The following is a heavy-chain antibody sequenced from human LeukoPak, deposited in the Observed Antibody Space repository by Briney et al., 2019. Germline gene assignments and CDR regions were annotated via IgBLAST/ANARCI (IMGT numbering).Heavy chain of an antibody. CDR2: ISSSSSYI. V-gene: IGHV3-21*01. CDR3: ARDGPKWGIAANWFDP. J-gene: IGHJ5*02. CDR1: GFTFSSYS. D-gene: IGHD6-13*01. Sequence: PGGSLRLSCAASGFTFSSYSMNWVRQAPGKGLEWVSSISSSSSYIYYADSVKGRFTISRDNAKNSLYLQMNSLRAEDTAVYYCARDGPKWGIAANWFDPWGQGTLVTVSS.